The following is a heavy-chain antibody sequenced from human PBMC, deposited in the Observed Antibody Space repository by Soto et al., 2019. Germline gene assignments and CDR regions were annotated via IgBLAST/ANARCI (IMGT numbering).Heavy chain of an antibody. CDR1: GFIFSSYD. CDR2: ISYDGSNK. J-gene: IGHJ6*02. D-gene: IGHD6-13*01. V-gene: IGHV3-30-3*01. Sequence: GGALRLSCADFGFIFSSYDMHWVRQAPGKGLEWVAVISYDGSNKYYADSVKGRFTISRDNSKNTLYLQMNSLRAEDTAVYYCASQXLGGSWYRLVPYYGMDVWRQGTTVPVS. CDR3: ASQXLGGSWYRLVPYYGMDV.